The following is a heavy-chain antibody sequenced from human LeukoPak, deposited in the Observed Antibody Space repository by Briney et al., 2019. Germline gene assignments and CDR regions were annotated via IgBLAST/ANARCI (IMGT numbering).Heavy chain of an antibody. V-gene: IGHV4-59*01. CDR3: ARGSGYSYGYDAFDI. D-gene: IGHD5-18*01. Sequence: PSETLSLTCTVYGGSISSYYLSWIRQPPGKGLEWIGYIYYSGSTNYNPSLKSRVTISVDTSKNQFSLKLSSVNAADTAVYYCARGSGYSYGYDAFDIWGQGTMVTVSA. CDR1: GGSISSYY. J-gene: IGHJ3*02. CDR2: IYYSGST.